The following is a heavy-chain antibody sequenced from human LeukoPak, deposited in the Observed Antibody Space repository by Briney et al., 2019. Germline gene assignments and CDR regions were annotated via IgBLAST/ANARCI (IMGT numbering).Heavy chain of an antibody. V-gene: IGHV3-23*01. CDR1: GFTFSSNA. Sequence: GGSLRLSCAASGFTFSSNAMSWVRQAPGKGLEWVSTISANGFTTYYADSVRGRFTISRDNSKDTLYLQIDSLSAEDTAIYYCAREKTYYFDYWGQGTLVTVSS. CDR2: ISANGFTT. J-gene: IGHJ4*02. CDR3: AREKTYYFDY.